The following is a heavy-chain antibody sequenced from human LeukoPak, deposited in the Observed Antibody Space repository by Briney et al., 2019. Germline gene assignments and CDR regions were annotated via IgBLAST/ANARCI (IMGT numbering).Heavy chain of an antibody. V-gene: IGHV3-23*01. Sequence: GGSLRLSCAASGFTFSNNGMSWVRQSPGRGLEWVSGISGGGDTTYYAESVKGRFTISRDNSKNTLFLQMNSLTAEDTAVYYCAKTNGFYDYWGQGTLVAVSS. D-gene: IGHD3-22*01. CDR3: AKTNGFYDY. CDR2: ISGGGDTT. J-gene: IGHJ4*02. CDR1: GFTFSNNG.